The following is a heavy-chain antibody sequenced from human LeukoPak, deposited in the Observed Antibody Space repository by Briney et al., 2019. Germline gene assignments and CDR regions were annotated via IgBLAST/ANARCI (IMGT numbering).Heavy chain of an antibody. CDR1: GFTFSNNA. D-gene: IGHD3-10*01. J-gene: IGHJ3*02. V-gene: IGHV3-30*04. Sequence: PGGSLRLSCAATGFTFSNNAMHWVRQAPGKGLEWVAVISYDGTNQRYADSVKGRFTISRDNAKNSLYLQMNSLRAEDTAVYYCARARLSAFDIWGQGTMVTVSS. CDR3: ARARLSAFDI. CDR2: ISYDGTNQ.